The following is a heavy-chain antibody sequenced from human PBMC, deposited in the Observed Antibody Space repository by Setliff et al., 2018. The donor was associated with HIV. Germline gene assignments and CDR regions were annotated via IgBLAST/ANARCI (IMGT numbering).Heavy chain of an antibody. CDR3: ARGKTWLRFLDY. Sequence: ASVKVSCKASGYTFTSYYVHWVRQAPGHGLEWMGIIDPNGGNTNFAQKFQGRVTMTRDTSTSTVYMELSSLTTDDTAVHYCARGKTWLRFLDYWGQGTLVTVSS. CDR2: IDPNGGNT. J-gene: IGHJ4*02. CDR1: GYTFTSYY. V-gene: IGHV1-46*01. D-gene: IGHD5-12*01.